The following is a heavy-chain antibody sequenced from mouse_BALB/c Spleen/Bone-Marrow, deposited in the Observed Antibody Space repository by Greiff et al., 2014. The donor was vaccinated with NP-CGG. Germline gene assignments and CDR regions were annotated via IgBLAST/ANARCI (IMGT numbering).Heavy chain of an antibody. CDR2: ILPGSGST. V-gene: IGHV1-9*01. CDR3: AREDYYGSSYFDY. D-gene: IGHD1-1*01. J-gene: IGHJ2*01. CDR1: GYTFSSYW. Sequence: QVQLQQSGAELMKPGASVKISCKATGYTFSSYWIEWVKQRPGHGLEWIGEILPGSGSTIYSEKFKGKATFTADTSSNTAYMQLSSLTSEDSAVYYCAREDYYGSSYFDYWGQGTTLTVSS.